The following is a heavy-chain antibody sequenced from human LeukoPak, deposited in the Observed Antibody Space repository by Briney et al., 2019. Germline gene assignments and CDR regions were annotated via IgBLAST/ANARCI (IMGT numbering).Heavy chain of an antibody. D-gene: IGHD6-13*01. J-gene: IGHJ4*02. Sequence: SETLSLTCAVYGGSFSGYYWSWIRQPPGKGLEWIGETNHSGSTNYNPSLKSRVTISVDTSKNQFSLKMRSVTAADTAVYYCARGRIAAASTYYFDYWGQGSLVTVSS. CDR3: ARGRIAAASTYYFDY. CDR2: TNHSGST. V-gene: IGHV4-34*01. CDR1: GGSFSGYY.